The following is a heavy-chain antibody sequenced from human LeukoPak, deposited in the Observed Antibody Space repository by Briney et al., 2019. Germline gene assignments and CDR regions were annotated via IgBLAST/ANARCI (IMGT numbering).Heavy chain of an antibody. Sequence: GSLRLSCAASGFTFDDYGMSWVRQAPGKGLEWVSGINWNGGSTGYADSVKGRFTISRDNAKNSLYLQMNSLRAEDTALYYCARDPGYSGYDFPDYWGQGTLVTVSS. CDR2: INWNGGST. V-gene: IGHV3-20*04. CDR1: GFTFDDYG. CDR3: ARDPGYSGYDFPDY. D-gene: IGHD5-12*01. J-gene: IGHJ4*02.